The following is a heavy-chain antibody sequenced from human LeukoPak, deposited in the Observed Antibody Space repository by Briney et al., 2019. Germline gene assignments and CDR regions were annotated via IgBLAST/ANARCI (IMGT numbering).Heavy chain of an antibody. CDR2: IYYSGST. CDR3: ACGDYGYFDY. CDR1: GGSISSGGYY. Sequence: PSETLSLTCAVSGGSISSGGYYWSWIRQHPGKGLEWIGYIYYSGSTYYNPSLKSRVTISVDTSKNQFSLKLSSVTAADTAVYYCACGDYGYFDYWGQGTLVTVSS. D-gene: IGHD4-17*01. J-gene: IGHJ4*02. V-gene: IGHV4-31*11.